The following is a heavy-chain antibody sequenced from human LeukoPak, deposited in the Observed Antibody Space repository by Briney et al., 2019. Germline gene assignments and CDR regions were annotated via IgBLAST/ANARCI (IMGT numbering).Heavy chain of an antibody. V-gene: IGHV4-31*03. Sequence: SETLSLPCTVSGGSISSGGYYWSWIRQHPGKGLEWIGYIYYSGSTYYNPSLKSRVTISVDTSKNQFSLKLSSVTAADTAVYYCARVVAATPFFDYWGQGTLVTVSS. J-gene: IGHJ4*02. CDR3: ARVVAATPFFDY. D-gene: IGHD2-15*01. CDR1: GGSISSGGYY. CDR2: IYYSGST.